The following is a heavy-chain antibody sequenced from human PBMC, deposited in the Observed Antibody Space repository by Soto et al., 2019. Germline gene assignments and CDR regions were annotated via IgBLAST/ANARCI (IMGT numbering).Heavy chain of an antibody. V-gene: IGHV4-39*01. Sequence: PSETLSLTCTVSGGSISSSNYFWGWIRQPPGKGLEWIGSMDYSGRTYYNPSLKSRVTISVDTSKNQFSLKLSSVTAADTAVYYCVRTLSYSDGYLHFDYWGQGTLVTVSS. CDR2: MDYSGRT. CDR1: GGSISSSNYF. D-gene: IGHD5-18*01. CDR3: VRTLSYSDGYLHFDY. J-gene: IGHJ4*02.